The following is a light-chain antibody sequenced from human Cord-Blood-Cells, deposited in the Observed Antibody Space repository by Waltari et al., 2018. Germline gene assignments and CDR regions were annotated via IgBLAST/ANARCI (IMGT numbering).Light chain of an antibody. J-gene: IGKJ1*01. V-gene: IGKV2-28*01. CDR1: QSLLHSNGYNY. Sequence: DIVMPQSPLSLPVTPGEPASIPCRSIQSLLHSNGYNYLDWYLQKPGQSPQLLIYLGSNRASGVPDRFSGIGSGTDFTLKISRVEAEDVGVYYCMQALQTPWTFGQGTKVEIK. CDR3: MQALQTPWT. CDR2: LGS.